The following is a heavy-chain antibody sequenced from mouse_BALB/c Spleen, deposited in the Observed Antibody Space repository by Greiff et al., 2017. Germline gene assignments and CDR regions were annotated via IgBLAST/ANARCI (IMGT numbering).Heavy chain of an antibody. Sequence: EVKLLESGAELVKPGASVKLSCTASGFNIKDTYMHWVKQRPEQGLEWIGRIDPANGNTTYDPKFQGKATITADTSSNTAYLQLSSLTSEDTAVYYCARPAWATWFAYWGQGTLVTVSA. CDR2: IDPANGNT. CDR1: GFNIKDTY. V-gene: IGHV14-3*02. CDR3: ARPAWATWFAY. D-gene: IGHD3-1*01. J-gene: IGHJ3*01.